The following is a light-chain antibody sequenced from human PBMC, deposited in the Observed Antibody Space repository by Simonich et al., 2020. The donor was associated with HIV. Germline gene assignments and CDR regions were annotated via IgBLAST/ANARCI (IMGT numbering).Light chain of an antibody. CDR1: SSDVGGYNY. CDR2: DVS. CDR3: SSYTSTSTWV. Sequence: QSALTQPASVSGSPGQSITISCTGTSSDVGGYNYVSWYQQHPGKAPKLMIHDVSRRPSGVSNRFSGSKSGNTASLTISGLQAEDEAHYYCSSYTSTSTWVFGGGTKLTVL. J-gene: IGLJ3*02. V-gene: IGLV2-14*03.